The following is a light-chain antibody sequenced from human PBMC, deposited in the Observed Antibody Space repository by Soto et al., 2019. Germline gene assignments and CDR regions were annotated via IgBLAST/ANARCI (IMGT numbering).Light chain of an antibody. J-gene: IGLJ1*01. Sequence: QSLLTQSPSASGTPGQRVTSSCSGSASTIGRNYVYWYQQLPGTAPKLLIYRNSQRPSGVPDRFSGSKSGTSASLAISGLRSEYEADYYCAAWDDNLSGLYVFGAGTKVPVL. CDR2: RNS. CDR1: ASTIGRNY. CDR3: AAWDDNLSGLYV. V-gene: IGLV1-47*01.